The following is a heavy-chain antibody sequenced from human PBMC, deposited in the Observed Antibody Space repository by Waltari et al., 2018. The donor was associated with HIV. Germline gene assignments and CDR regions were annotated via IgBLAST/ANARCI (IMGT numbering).Heavy chain of an antibody. D-gene: IGHD2-15*01. CDR2: ISNDGNDK. Sequence: SGGDLVQSGTSLRLSCEASRFSFSDYDMFWVRQAPGKGLEWVAVISNDGNDKKYVDSVKGRFNVSRDNVKNTLYLYMSRLRPEDTAVYYCVRETSGRDAFDIWGLGTQVIVSS. J-gene: IGHJ3*02. CDR3: VRETSGRDAFDI. CDR1: RFSFSDYD. V-gene: IGHV3-30*15.